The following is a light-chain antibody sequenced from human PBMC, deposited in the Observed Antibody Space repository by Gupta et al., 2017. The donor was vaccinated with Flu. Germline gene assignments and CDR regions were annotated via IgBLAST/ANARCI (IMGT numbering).Light chain of an antibody. Sequence: QSALTQPASVSGSPGPSITISCTGTSSDVGSYNLVSWYQQHPGKAPKLMIYEGRKRPSGVSNRFSGSKSGNTAALTISGLQAEDEADYYCCSYAGSHVVFGGGTKLTVL. CDR2: EGR. J-gene: IGLJ2*01. CDR3: CSYAGSHVV. V-gene: IGLV2-23*01. CDR1: SSDVGSYNL.